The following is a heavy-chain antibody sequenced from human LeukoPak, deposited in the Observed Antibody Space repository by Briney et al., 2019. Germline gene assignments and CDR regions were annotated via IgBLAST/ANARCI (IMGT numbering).Heavy chain of an antibody. Sequence: PGRSLRLSCAASGFTFDDYAMNWVRQAPGKGLEWVSSISSSSSYIYYADSVKGRFTISRDNAKNSLYLQMNSLRAEDTAVYYCARVPITTWGQGTLVTVSS. V-gene: IGHV3-21*01. J-gene: IGHJ5*02. CDR1: GFTFDDYA. CDR2: ISSSSSYI. CDR3: ARVPITT.